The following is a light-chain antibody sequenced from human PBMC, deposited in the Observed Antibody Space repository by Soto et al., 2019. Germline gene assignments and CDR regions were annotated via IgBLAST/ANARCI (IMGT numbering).Light chain of an antibody. V-gene: IGKV3-11*01. CDR1: ESIGTF. Sequence: EFVLTQSPVTLSLSPGETATLSCRASESIGTFLAWYQQKPGQAPCLLIYDASTRATGIPARFSGSGSGTDFTLTINDLEPEDSAVYYCQRRHSWPAFGGGTKV. J-gene: IGKJ4*01. CDR2: DAS. CDR3: QRRHSWPA.